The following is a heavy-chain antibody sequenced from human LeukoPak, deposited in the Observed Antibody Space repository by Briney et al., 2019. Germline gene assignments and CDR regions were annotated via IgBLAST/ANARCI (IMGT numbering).Heavy chain of an antibody. CDR1: GGSISSYY. Sequence: PSETLSLTCTVSGGSISSYYWSWIRQPPGKGLEWIGTIYYSGSTYYNPSLKSRVTILVDTSKNQFSLKLTSVTAADTAVYYCTREVRSAWASFDPWGQGTLVIVSS. D-gene: IGHD1-26*01. CDR3: TREVRSAWASFDP. CDR2: IYYSGST. V-gene: IGHV4-39*07. J-gene: IGHJ5*02.